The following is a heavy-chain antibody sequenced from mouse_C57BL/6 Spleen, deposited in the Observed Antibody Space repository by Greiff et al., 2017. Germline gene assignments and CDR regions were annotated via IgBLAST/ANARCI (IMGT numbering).Heavy chain of an antibody. J-gene: IGHJ1*03. CDR1: GYTFTNYW. V-gene: IGHV1-63*01. CDR2: IYPGGGYT. D-gene: IGHD4-1*01. Sequence: QVQLKQSGAELVRPGTSVKMSCKASGYTFTNYWIGWAKQRPGHGLEWIGDIYPGGGYTNYNEKFKGKATLTADKSSSTAYMQFSSLTSEDSAIYYCARGGLTGRGYWYFDVWGTGTTVTVSS. CDR3: ARGGLTGRGYWYFDV.